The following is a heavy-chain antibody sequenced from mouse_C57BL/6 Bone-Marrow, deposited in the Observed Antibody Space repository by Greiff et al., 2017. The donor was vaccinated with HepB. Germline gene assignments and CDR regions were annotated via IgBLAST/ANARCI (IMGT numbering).Heavy chain of an antibody. D-gene: IGHD2-4*01. CDR3: AREGVGGYYDYGFAY. Sequence: QVQLKQPGAELVKPGASVKLSCKASGYTFTSYWMHWVKQRPGRRLEWIGRIDPNSGGTKYNEKFKSKATLTVDKPSSTAYMQLSSLTSEDSAVYYCAREGVGGYYDYGFAYWGQGTLVTVSA. J-gene: IGHJ3*01. CDR2: IDPNSGGT. V-gene: IGHV1-72*01. CDR1: GYTFTSYW.